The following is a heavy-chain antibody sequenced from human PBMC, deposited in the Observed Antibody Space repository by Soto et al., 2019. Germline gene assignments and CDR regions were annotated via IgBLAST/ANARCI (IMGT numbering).Heavy chain of an antibody. D-gene: IGHD3-10*01. CDR1: GGSISSYY. V-gene: IGHV4-59*01. CDR2: IYYSGST. CDR3: GRAPRGNYGYPSYFDY. J-gene: IGHJ4*02. Sequence: SETLSLTCTVSGGSISSYYWSWIRQPPGKGLEWIGYIYYSGSTNYNPSLKSRVTISVDTSKNQFSLKLSSVTAADTAVDYCGRAPRGNYGYPSYFDYWGQETLVSVSS.